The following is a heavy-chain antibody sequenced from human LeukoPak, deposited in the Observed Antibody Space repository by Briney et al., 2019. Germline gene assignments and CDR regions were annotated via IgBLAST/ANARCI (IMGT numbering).Heavy chain of an antibody. V-gene: IGHV1-46*01. J-gene: IGHJ4*02. Sequence: ASVKVSCKASGYTFTSYYMHWVRQAPGQGLEWMGIISPSGGSTSYAQKFQGRVTMTRDTSTSTVYMELSSLRSEDTAVYYCARDHAGAYCGGDCYSGGSPYWGQGTLVTVSS. CDR1: GYTFTSYY. D-gene: IGHD2-21*02. CDR2: ISPSGGST. CDR3: ARDHAGAYCGGDCYSGGSPY.